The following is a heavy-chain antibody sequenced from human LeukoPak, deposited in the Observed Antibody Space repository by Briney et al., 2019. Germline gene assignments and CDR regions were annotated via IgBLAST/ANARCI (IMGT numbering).Heavy chain of an antibody. Sequence: SETLSLTCTVSGGSISRGGYYWSWIRQPPGKGLEWIGYIYYSGSTNYNPSLKSRVTISVDTSKNQFSLKLSSVTAADTAVYYCARYTAMVTGFDYWGQGTLVTVSS. V-gene: IGHV4-61*08. CDR3: ARYTAMVTGFDY. J-gene: IGHJ4*02. D-gene: IGHD5-18*01. CDR2: IYYSGST. CDR1: GGSISRGGYY.